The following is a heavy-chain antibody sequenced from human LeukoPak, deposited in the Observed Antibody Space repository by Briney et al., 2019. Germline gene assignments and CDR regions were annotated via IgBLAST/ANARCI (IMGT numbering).Heavy chain of an antibody. CDR1: GFSFSTFW. D-gene: IGHD1-26*01. V-gene: IGHV3-7*01. Sequence: GGSLRLSCAASGFSFSTFWMGWVRQAPGKGLDWVANINQDEGEIYHADSVRGRFTISRDNAKNSLFLQMNSLRVEDTALYYCARLAVVGATVGFDFWGQGTLVTVSS. CDR3: ARLAVVGATVGFDF. CDR2: INQDEGEI. J-gene: IGHJ4*02.